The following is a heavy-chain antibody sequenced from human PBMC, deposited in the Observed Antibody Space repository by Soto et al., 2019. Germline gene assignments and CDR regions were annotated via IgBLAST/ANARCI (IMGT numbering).Heavy chain of an antibody. J-gene: IGHJ6*02. Sequence: GGSLRLSCAASGFTFSSYAMSWVRQAPGKGLEWVSAISGSGGSTYYADSVKGRFTISRDNSKNTVYLQMNSLRAEDTAVYYCARDRSYSLDIWGQGTTVTVSS. CDR3: ARDRSYSLDI. CDR2: ISGSGGST. CDR1: GFTFSSYA. V-gene: IGHV3-23*01.